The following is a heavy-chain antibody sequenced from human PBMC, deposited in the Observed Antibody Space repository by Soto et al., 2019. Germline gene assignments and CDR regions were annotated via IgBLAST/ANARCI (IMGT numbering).Heavy chain of an antibody. V-gene: IGHV5-10-1*01. J-gene: IGHJ6*02. Sequence: GESLKISCKGSGYSFTSYWIGWVRQMPGKGLEWMGRIDPSDSYTNYSPSFQGHVTISADKSISTAYLQWSSLKASDTAMYYCASRVDTAMVGGNTFYYYYGMDVWGQGTTVTVS. CDR2: IDPSDSYT. D-gene: IGHD5-18*01. CDR1: GYSFTSYW. CDR3: ASRVDTAMVGGNTFYYYYGMDV.